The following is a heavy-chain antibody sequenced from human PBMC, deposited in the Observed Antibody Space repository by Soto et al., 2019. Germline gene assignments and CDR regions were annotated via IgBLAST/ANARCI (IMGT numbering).Heavy chain of an antibody. CDR3: ARGAAPKLYYFDY. CDR2: INHSGST. D-gene: IGHD6-6*01. CDR1: GGSFSGYY. Sequence: SETLSLTCAVYGGSFSGYYWSWIRQPPGKGLEWIGEINHSGSTNYNPSLKSRVTISVDTSKNQFSLKLSSVTAADTAVYYCARGAAPKLYYFDYWGQGALVTVSS. V-gene: IGHV4-34*01. J-gene: IGHJ4*02.